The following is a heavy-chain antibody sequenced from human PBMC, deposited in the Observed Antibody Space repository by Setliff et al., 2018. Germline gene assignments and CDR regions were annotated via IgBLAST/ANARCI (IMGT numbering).Heavy chain of an antibody. CDR2: SNAGNGTT. D-gene: IGHD3-10*01. CDR3: ARVDYYGSGNYYDH. Sequence: GASVKVSCKASGYTFSTYAIHGVRQAHGQRPDWMGWSNAGNGTTKYSQKFQGRVTITRDTSASTAYMELSSLRSDDTAVYYCARVDYYGSGNYYDHWGQGTLVTVSS. V-gene: IGHV1-3*01. J-gene: IGHJ4*02. CDR1: GYTFSTYA.